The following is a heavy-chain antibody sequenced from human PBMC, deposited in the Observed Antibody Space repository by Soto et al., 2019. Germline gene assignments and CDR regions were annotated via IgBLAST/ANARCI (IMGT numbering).Heavy chain of an antibody. V-gene: IGHV3-33*01. CDR3: ARDISRSSIAARYYYYYMDV. CDR2: IWYDGSNK. CDR1: GFTFSSYG. D-gene: IGHD6-6*01. J-gene: IGHJ6*03. Sequence: GGSLRLSCAASGFTFSSYGMHWVRQAPGKGLEWVAVIWYDGSNKYYADSVKGRFTISRDNSKNTLYLQMNSLRAEDTAVYYCARDISRSSIAARYYYYYMDVWGKGTTVTVSS.